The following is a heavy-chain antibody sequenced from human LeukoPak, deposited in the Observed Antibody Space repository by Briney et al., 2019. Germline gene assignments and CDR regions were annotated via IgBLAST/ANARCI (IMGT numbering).Heavy chain of an antibody. D-gene: IGHD4-17*01. V-gene: IGHV1-18*01. Sequence: ASVKVSCKASGYTFTTYGIGWVRQAPGQGLEWMGWISAYNGNTNYAQKLQGRVTMTTDTSTSTAYMELRSLRSDDTAVYYCARDGALDYGDYYFDYWGQGTLVTVSS. J-gene: IGHJ4*02. CDR3: ARDGALDYGDYYFDY. CDR1: GYTFTTYG. CDR2: ISAYNGNT.